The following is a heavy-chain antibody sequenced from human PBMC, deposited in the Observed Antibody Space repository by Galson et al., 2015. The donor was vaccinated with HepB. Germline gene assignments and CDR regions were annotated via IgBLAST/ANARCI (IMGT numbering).Heavy chain of an antibody. Sequence: QVQLQESGPGLVKPSQTLSLTCTVSGGSISSGVYYWSWIRRYPGKGLEWIGYIYYSGGTYYNPSLKSRVTISLDTSRNQFSLKLSSVTAADTAVYYCARHVDFWSGYYRGALDYWGQGTLVTVSS. CDR2: IYYSGGT. J-gene: IGHJ4*02. CDR3: ARHVDFWSGYYRGALDY. D-gene: IGHD3-3*01. V-gene: IGHV4-31*03. CDR1: GGSISSGVYY.